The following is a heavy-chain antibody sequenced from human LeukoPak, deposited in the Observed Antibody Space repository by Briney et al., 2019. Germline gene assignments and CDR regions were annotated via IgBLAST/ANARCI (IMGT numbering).Heavy chain of an antibody. CDR2: IHYNEGT. CDR1: GGSLSSYY. CDR3: AREHYSYGFAY. D-gene: IGHD5-18*01. J-gene: IGHJ4*02. Sequence: SETLSLTCTVSGGSLSSYYWNWIRQPPGKGLEWIGYIHYNEGTKYNPSLKSRVTISVDTSKNQISLNLNSVTAADTAVYYCAREHYSYGFAYWGQGTLVTVSS. V-gene: IGHV4-59*01.